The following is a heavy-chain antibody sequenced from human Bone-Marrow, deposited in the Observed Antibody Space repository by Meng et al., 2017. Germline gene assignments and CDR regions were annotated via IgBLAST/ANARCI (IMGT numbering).Heavy chain of an antibody. J-gene: IGHJ1*01. CDR1: GASITISHW. CDR3: LRGSGGSV. CDR2: TYHSGTT. V-gene: IGHV4-4*02. D-gene: IGHD3-10*01. Sequence: QVQLQESGPGLLEPSGTLSLTCTVSGASITISHWFTWVRQPPGKGLEWIGETYHSGTTTYSPSLKSRVSMSIDKSKNQFSLKLTSVTAADTAVYHCLRGSGGSVWGQGTLVTVSS.